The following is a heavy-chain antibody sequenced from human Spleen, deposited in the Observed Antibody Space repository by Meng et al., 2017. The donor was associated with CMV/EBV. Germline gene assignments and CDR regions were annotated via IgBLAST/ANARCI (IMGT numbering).Heavy chain of an antibody. Sequence: QLVQSGAEVKKPGASVKVSCKASGYTFTNYGMSWLRQAPGQGLEWMGWISAYNGNTIYAQKVQGRVTMTTDASTNTAYLELRSLRSDDTAVYYCARDQQLIPAEYFQHWGPGTLVTVSS. CDR3: ARDQQLIPAEYFQH. CDR2: ISAYNGNT. V-gene: IGHV1-18*01. D-gene: IGHD6-13*01. J-gene: IGHJ1*01. CDR1: GYTFTNYG.